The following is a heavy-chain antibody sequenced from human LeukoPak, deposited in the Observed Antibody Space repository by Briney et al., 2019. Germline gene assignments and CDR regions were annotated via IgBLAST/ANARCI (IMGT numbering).Heavy chain of an antibody. CDR3: VKDPRDTYGTNWFVS. V-gene: IGHV3-23*01. CDR1: GFSFGNYA. J-gene: IGHJ5*01. D-gene: IGHD2-21*01. Sequence: GGSLRLSCVASGFSFGNYAMSWVRQAPGKGLQWVSQISGTGGAAWYAGFARDRFTISRDNSKKTLYLQMSGLRVEDTAVYYCVKDPRDTYGTNWFVSWGQGTLLIVSS. CDR2: ISGTGGAA.